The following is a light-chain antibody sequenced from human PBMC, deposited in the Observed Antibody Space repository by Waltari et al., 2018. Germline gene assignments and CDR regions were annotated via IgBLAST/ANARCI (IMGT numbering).Light chain of an antibody. CDR1: SRDIGSYNG. J-gene: IGLJ6*01. CDR2: DVS. CDR3: CSYRIGFTLV. Sequence: QSALTQPPSVSKSLGQSVTISCTGTSRDIGSYNGVSWYQQHSGTVPRPLIYDVSKRPSGVSDRFSGSKSGNTASLTISGLQAEDEADYFCCSYRIGFTLVFGSGTKLTVL. V-gene: IGLV2-18*02.